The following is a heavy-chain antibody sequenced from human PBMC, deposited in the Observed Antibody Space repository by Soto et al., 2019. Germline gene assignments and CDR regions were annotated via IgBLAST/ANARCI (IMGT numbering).Heavy chain of an antibody. Sequence: QVQLVQSGAEVKKPGSSVKVSCKASGGTFSSYTISWVRQAPGQGLEWMGRIIPILGIANYAQKFQGRVTITADKSTITAYMELSSLRSEDTAVYYCARGLEMAPFAFDIWGQGTMVTVSS. D-gene: IGHD5-12*01. J-gene: IGHJ3*02. V-gene: IGHV1-69*02. CDR1: GGTFSSYT. CDR2: IIPILGIA. CDR3: ARGLEMAPFAFDI.